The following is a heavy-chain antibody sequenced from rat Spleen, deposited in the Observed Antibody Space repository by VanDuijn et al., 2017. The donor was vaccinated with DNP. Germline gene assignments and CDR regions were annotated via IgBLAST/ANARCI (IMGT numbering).Heavy chain of an antibody. J-gene: IGHJ2*01. D-gene: IGHD1-11*01. CDR2: ITSGGSNT. Sequence: EVQLVESGGGLVQPGRSLKLSCAASGFTFSSFAMAWVRQAPKKGLEWVATITSGGSNTYYPDSVKGRFTISRDNAKSTLYQKMDSLRSEDTAPYYCAKDGVSGGPSDYFDYWGQGVMVTVSS. CDR1: GFTFSSFA. V-gene: IGHV5-25*01. CDR3: AKDGVSGGPSDYFDY.